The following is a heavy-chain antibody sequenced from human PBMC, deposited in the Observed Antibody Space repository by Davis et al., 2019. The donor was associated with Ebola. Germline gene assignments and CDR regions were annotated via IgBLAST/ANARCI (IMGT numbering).Heavy chain of an antibody. CDR2: IKQDGSEK. D-gene: IGHD6-13*01. V-gene: IGHV3-7*01. J-gene: IGHJ4*02. CDR1: GFTFSSYW. CDR3: ASGLGAAAGTGTDY. Sequence: PGGSLRLSYAASGFTFSSYWMSWVRQAPGKGLEWVANIKQDGSEKYYVDSVKGRFTISRDNAKNSLYLQMNSLRAEDTAVYYCASGLGAAAGTGTDYWGQGTLVTVSS.